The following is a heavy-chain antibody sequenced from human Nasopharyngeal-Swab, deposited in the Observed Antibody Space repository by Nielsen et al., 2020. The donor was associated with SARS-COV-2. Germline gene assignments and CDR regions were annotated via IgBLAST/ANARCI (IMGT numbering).Heavy chain of an antibody. Sequence: GESLKISCTGSGYIFTSYWIGWVRQLPGKGLEWVGIISPADSATRYSPSFLGQVTISADQAISTAYLQWSSLKASDTAMYYCARQTSEYSSGWYRGYYFDYWGQGTLVTVSS. J-gene: IGHJ4*02. D-gene: IGHD6-19*01. CDR3: ARQTSEYSSGWYRGYYFDY. CDR2: ISPADSAT. V-gene: IGHV5-51*01. CDR1: GYIFTSYW.